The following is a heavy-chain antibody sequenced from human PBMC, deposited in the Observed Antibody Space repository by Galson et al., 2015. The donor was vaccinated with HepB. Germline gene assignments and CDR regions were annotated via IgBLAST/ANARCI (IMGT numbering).Heavy chain of an antibody. CDR1: GFTFTSSA. CDR3: AADISENSGYDYYYYYGVDV. V-gene: IGHV1-58*01. D-gene: IGHD5-12*01. Sequence: SVKVSCKASGFTFTSSAVQWVRQARGQRLEWIGWIVVGSGNTNYAQKFQERVTITRDMSTSTAYMELSSLRSEDTAVYYCAADISENSGYDYYYYYGVDVWGQGTTVTVSS. CDR2: IVVGSGNT. J-gene: IGHJ6*02.